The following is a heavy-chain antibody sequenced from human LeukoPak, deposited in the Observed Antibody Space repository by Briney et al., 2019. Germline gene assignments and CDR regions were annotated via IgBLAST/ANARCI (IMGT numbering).Heavy chain of an antibody. D-gene: IGHD1-26*01. V-gene: IGHV3-74*01. Sequence: GGSLRLSCAASGFTFSGFWMHWVRQAPGKGQVWISRLHSDGSNTDYADSVKGRFTISRDNAKNTPYLQMNSLSAEDTAVYYCARDSGGYPGHFDYWGQGTLVTVSS. CDR2: LHSDGSNT. CDR3: ARDSGGYPGHFDY. CDR1: GFTFSGFW. J-gene: IGHJ4*02.